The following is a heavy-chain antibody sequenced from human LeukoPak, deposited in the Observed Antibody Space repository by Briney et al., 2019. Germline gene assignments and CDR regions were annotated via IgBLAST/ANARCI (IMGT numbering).Heavy chain of an antibody. CDR2: INHSGST. D-gene: IGHD3-10*01. V-gene: IGHV4-34*01. CDR1: GGSFSGYY. J-gene: IGHJ5*02. Sequence: SETLSLTCAVYGGSFSGYYWSWIRQPPGKGLEWIGEINHSGSTNYNPSLKSRVAISVDTSKNQFSLKLSSVTAADTAVYCCARGFTVVRGVSNWFDPWGQGTLVTVSS. CDR3: ARGFTVVRGVSNWFDP.